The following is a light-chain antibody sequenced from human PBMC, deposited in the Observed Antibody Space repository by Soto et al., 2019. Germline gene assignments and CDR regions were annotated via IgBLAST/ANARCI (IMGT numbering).Light chain of an antibody. CDR1: KLGDKY. J-gene: IGLJ2*01. CDR2: QDT. V-gene: IGLV3-1*01. Sequence: SYELTQPPSVSVSPGQTASITCSGDKLGDKYACWYQQKPGQSPVLVISQDTKRPSGIPERFSGSNSGNTATLTISGTQAMDEADYYCQAWDSSTASVVFGGGTKETVL. CDR3: QAWDSSTASVV.